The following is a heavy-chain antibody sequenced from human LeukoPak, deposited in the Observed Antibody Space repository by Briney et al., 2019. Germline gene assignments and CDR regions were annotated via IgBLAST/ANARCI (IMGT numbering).Heavy chain of an antibody. D-gene: IGHD2-2*01. CDR2: ISSSSSYM. V-gene: IGHV3-21*04. J-gene: IGHJ5*02. CDR3: ARALGPAGYRWWFDP. CDR1: GFTFSTYT. Sequence: GGSLRLSCAASGFTFSTYTMNWVRQAPGKGLEWVSSISSSSSYMYYVDSVKGRFTISRDNAKNSLYLQMNSLRAEDTAVYYCARALGPAGYRWWFDPWGQGTLVTVSS.